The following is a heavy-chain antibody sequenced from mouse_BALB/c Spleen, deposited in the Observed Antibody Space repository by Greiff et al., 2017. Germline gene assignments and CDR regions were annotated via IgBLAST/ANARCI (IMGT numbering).Heavy chain of an antibody. CDR2: ISYDGSN. J-gene: IGHJ1*01. D-gene: IGHD2-2*01. V-gene: IGHV3-6*02. Sequence: EVKLQESGPGLVKPSQSLSLTCSVTGYSITSGYYWNWIRQFPGNKLEWMGYISYDGSNNYNPSLKNRISITRDTSKNQFFLKLNSVTTEDTATYYCARGGVYYGYDEGYWYFDVWGAGTTVTVSS. CDR3: ARGGVYYGYDEGYWYFDV. CDR1: GYSITSGYY.